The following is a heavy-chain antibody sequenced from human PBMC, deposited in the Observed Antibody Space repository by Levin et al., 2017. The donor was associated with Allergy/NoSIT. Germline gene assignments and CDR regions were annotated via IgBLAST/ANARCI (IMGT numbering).Heavy chain of an antibody. CDR3: ARLRRMVRGVIISRRKQHWFDP. D-gene: IGHD3-10*01. V-gene: IGHV4-39*01. CDR2: IYYSGST. CDR1: GGSISSSSYY. J-gene: IGHJ5*02. Sequence: PSETLSLTCTVSGGSISSSSYYWGWIRQPPGKGLEWIGSIYYSGSTYYNPSLKSRVTISVDTSKNQFSLKLSSVTAADTAVYYCARLRRMVRGVIISRRKQHWFDPWGQGTLVTVSS.